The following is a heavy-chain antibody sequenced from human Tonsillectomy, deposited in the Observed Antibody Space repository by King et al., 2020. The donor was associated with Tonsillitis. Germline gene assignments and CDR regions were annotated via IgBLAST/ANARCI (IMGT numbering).Heavy chain of an antibody. J-gene: IGHJ6*03. CDR3: ARAAGYYSGSGTYFFSYRDG. V-gene: IGHV1-69*01. Sequence: QMQLVQSGAEVKKPGSSVKVSCKASGGTFTNYAISWVRQAPGQGLEWMGGIIPMFGTPNYAQKFQARVTINADESTNTAYMELFRLRSEDTAVYFCARAAGYYSGSGTYFFSYRDGWGKGTTVTVSS. CDR2: IIPMFGTP. CDR1: GGTFTNYA. D-gene: IGHD3-10*01.